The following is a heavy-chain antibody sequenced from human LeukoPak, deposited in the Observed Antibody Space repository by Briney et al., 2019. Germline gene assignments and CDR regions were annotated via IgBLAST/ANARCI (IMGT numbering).Heavy chain of an antibody. D-gene: IGHD3-22*01. CDR2: ISSSGSTI. V-gene: IGHV3-11*01. CDR3: ATNYDSSGYYYVPPYFDY. Sequence: PGGSLRLSCAASGFTFSDYYMSWIRQAPGQGLEWVSYISSSGSTIYYADSVKGRFTISRDNAKNSLYLQMNSLRAEDTAVYYCATNYDSSGYYYVPPYFDYWGQGTLVTVSS. J-gene: IGHJ4*02. CDR1: GFTFSDYY.